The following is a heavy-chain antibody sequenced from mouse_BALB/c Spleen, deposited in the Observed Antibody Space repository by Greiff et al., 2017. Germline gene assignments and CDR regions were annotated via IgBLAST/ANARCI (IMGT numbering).Heavy chain of an antibody. V-gene: IGHV5-4*02. CDR3: ARGGGNYKVDYFDY. CDR2: ISDGGSYT. Sequence: DVMLVESGGGLVKPGGSLKLSCAASGFTFSDYYMYWVRQTPEKRLEWVATISDGGSYTYYPDSVKGRFTISRDNAKNNLYLQMSSLKSEDTAMYYCARGGGNYKVDYFDYWGQGTTLTVSS. CDR1: GFTFSDYY. J-gene: IGHJ2*01. D-gene: IGHD2-1*01.